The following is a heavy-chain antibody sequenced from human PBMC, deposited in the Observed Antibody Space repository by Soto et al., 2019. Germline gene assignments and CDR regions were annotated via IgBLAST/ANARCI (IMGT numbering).Heavy chain of an antibody. Sequence: PGGSLRLSCAASGFTFSSNWMHWVRQAPGKGLEWVSAISGSGGSTYYADSVKGRFTISRDNSKNTLYLQMNSLRAEDTAVYYCAKPYYTVTSLNPHDYWGQGTLVTVS. V-gene: IGHV3-23*01. J-gene: IGHJ4*02. CDR2: ISGSGGST. CDR3: AKPYYTVTSLNPHDY. D-gene: IGHD4-17*01. CDR1: GFTFSSNW.